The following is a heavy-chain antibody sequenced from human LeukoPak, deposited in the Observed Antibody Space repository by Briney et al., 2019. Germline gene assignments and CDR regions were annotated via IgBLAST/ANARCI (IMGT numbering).Heavy chain of an antibody. Sequence: GASVKVSCKASGYTLTSYYIHWVRQAPGQGLEWMGKINPSGVSTSHAQTFQGRVTMTTDTSTNTAYMELRSLRSDDTAVYYCARQQGFEFDWDSSDAFDIWGQGTMVTVSS. D-gene: IGHD3-9*01. CDR2: INPSGVST. CDR3: ARQQGFEFDWDSSDAFDI. CDR1: GYTLTSYY. V-gene: IGHV1-46*01. J-gene: IGHJ3*02.